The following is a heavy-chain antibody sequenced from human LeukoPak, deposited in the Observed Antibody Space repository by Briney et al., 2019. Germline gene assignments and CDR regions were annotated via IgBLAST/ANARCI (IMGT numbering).Heavy chain of an antibody. D-gene: IGHD4-17*01. V-gene: IGHV4-34*01. CDR3: ARVPTVTRFDY. Sequence: ASETLSFTCAVYGGSSSGYYWGWIRQPPGKGLEWIGEINHSGSTNYNPSLKSRVIISVDTSKNQFSLKLSSVTAADTAVYYCARVPTVTRFDYWGQGTLVTVSS. CDR2: INHSGST. J-gene: IGHJ4*02. CDR1: GGSSSGYY.